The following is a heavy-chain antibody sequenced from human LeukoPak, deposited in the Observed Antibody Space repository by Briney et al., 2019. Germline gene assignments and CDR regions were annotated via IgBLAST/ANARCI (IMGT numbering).Heavy chain of an antibody. CDR3: ARPGGGSSAFDS. D-gene: IGHD6-19*01. J-gene: IGHJ4*02. Sequence: ASVKVSCKASGYTFTSYGISWVRQAPGQGLEWMGWINPNSGGTNYAQKFQGRVTMTRDTSISTAYMELSRLRSDDTAVYYCARPGGGSSAFDSWGQGTLVTVSS. CDR2: INPNSGGT. CDR1: GYTFTSYG. V-gene: IGHV1-2*02.